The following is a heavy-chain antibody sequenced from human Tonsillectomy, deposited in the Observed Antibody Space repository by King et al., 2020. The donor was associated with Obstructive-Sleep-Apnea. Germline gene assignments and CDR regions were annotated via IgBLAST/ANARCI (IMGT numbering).Heavy chain of an antibody. CDR2: IYPGDSVT. CDR1: GYSFTSYW. J-gene: IGHJ5*02. D-gene: IGHD3-10*01. CDR3: ARLLGTMVRGVIIGWFDP. Sequence: VQLVESGAEVKKPGESLKISCKGSGYSFTSYWIGWVRQMPGKGLEWMGIIYPGDSVTRYSPSFQGQVTISADKSISTAYLQWSSLKASDTAMYYCARLLGTMVRGVIIGWFDPWGQGTLVTVSS. V-gene: IGHV5-51*01.